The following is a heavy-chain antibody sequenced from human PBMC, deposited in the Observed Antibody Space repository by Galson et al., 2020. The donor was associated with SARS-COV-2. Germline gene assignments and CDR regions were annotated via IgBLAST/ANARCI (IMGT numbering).Heavy chain of an antibody. CDR3: ARHPGYYDSSGYYNTELYAYI. CDR1: GYSFTTYW. Sequence: GESLKISCKGSGYSFTTYWIGWVRQMPGKGLEWMGIIYPDDSDTRYSPSFQGQVTISADKSISTAYLQWSSLKASDTAMYYCARHPGYYDSSGYYNTELYAYIWGQGTMVTVSS. CDR2: IYPDDSDT. V-gene: IGHV5-51*01. D-gene: IGHD3-22*01. J-gene: IGHJ3*02.